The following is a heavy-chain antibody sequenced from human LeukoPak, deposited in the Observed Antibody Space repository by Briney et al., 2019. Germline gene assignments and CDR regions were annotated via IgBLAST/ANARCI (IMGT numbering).Heavy chain of an antibody. CDR2: ISHSGST. CDR1: RYSISSGYH. CDR3: ARGFDYYDSSGYLSNWYFDL. Sequence: KPSETLSLTCAVSRYSISSGYHWAWIRPPPGKGLEWIGSISHSGSTYYNPSLKSRVTISVDTSKNQFSLKLSSVTAADTAVYYCARGFDYYDSSGYLSNWYFDLWGRGTLVTVSS. V-gene: IGHV4-38-2*01. J-gene: IGHJ2*01. D-gene: IGHD3-22*01.